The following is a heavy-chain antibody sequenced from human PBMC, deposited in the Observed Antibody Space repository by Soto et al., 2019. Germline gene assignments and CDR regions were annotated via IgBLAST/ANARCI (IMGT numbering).Heavy chain of an antibody. Sequence: ASVKVSCKASGYTFTGYYMHWVRQAPGQGLEWMGWINPNSGGTNYAQKFQGRVTMTRDTSISTAYMELSRLRSDDTAVYYCARDDLXPGYCSGGSCPTGWFDPWGQGTLVTVSS. D-gene: IGHD2-15*01. CDR1: GYTFTGYY. V-gene: IGHV1-2*02. J-gene: IGHJ5*02. CDR3: ARDDLXPGYCSGGSCPTGWFDP. CDR2: INPNSGGT.